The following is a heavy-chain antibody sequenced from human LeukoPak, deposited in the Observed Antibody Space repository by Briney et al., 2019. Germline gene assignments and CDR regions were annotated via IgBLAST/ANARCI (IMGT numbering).Heavy chain of an antibody. Sequence: GGSLRLSCAASGFTFSNYWMHWVRQAPGKGLEWVAVIWYDGSNEFYSDSVKGRFTISRHNSKNTLYLQMNSLRAEDTAVYYCARDSVRDGYNSDYFDFWGQGTLVTVSS. CDR2: IWYDGSNE. V-gene: IGHV3-33*08. D-gene: IGHD5-24*01. CDR3: ARDSVRDGYNSDYFDF. CDR1: GFTFSNYW. J-gene: IGHJ4*02.